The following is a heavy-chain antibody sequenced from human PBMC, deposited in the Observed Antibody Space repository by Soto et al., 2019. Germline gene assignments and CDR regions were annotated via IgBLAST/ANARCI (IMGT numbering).Heavy chain of an antibody. Sequence: QVQLVQSGAEVKKPGASVKVSCKASGYTFTSYYMHWVRQAPGQGLEWMGIINPSGGSTSYAQKFHGGVTRTRDRSTRTVYMGLSSLRSEDTAVYYCARVREAYCGGDCYHWYFDLWGRGTLVTVSS. CDR1: GYTFTSYY. CDR3: ARVREAYCGGDCYHWYFDL. CDR2: INPSGGST. V-gene: IGHV1-46*01. J-gene: IGHJ2*01. D-gene: IGHD2-21*02.